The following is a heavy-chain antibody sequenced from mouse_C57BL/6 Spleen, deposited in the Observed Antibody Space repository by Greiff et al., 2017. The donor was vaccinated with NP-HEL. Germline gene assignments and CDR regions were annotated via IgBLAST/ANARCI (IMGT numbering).Heavy chain of an antibody. CDR3: ARTYYYGSSYGY. Sequence: VQLKQSGPELVKPGASVKMSCKASGYTFTDYNMHWVKQSHGKSLEWIGYINPNNGGTSYNQKFKGKATLTVNKSSSTAYMELRSLTSEDSAVYYCARTYYYGSSYGYWGQGTTLTVSS. J-gene: IGHJ2*01. CDR1: GYTFTDYN. CDR2: INPNNGGT. D-gene: IGHD1-1*01. V-gene: IGHV1-22*01.